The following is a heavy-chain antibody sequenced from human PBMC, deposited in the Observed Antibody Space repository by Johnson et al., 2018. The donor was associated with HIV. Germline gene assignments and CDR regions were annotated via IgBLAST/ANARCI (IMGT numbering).Heavy chain of an antibody. CDR2: IKQDGSEK. CDR3: ARDGTARQGGFCAFDI. D-gene: IGHD6-6*01. CDR1: GFTFSSYW. V-gene: IGHV3-7*05. J-gene: IGHJ3*02. Sequence: VQLVESGGGLVQPGGSLRLSCAASGFTFSSYWMSWVRQAPGKGLEWVANIKQDGSEKYYVDSVKGRFTISRDNAKNSLYLQMNSLRAEDTAVYYCARDGTARQGGFCAFDIWGQGTMVTVSS.